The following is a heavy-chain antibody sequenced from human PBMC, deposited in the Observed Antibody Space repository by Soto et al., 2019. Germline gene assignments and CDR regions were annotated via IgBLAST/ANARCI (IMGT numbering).Heavy chain of an antibody. CDR2: IKSKTDGGTT. J-gene: IGHJ6*02. CDR3: TTGIVVVIPSGMDV. V-gene: IGHV3-15*01. CDR1: VFTLSRYG. Sequence: GGSLSLSCAASVFTLSRYGIDWVRQAPGKGLEWVGRIKSKTDGGTTDYAAPVKGRYTISRDDSKNTLYLQMNSLKAEDTAVYYCTTGIVVVIPSGMDVWGQGTTVTVSS. D-gene: IGHD3-22*01.